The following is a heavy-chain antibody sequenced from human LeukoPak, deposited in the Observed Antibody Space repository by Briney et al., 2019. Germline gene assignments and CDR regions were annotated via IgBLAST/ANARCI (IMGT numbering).Heavy chain of an antibody. CDR1: GFTFSDNF. V-gene: IGHV3-74*01. D-gene: IGHD3-9*01. CDR2: INSDGSGT. J-gene: IGHJ4*02. Sequence: GGSLRLSCAASGFTFSDNFMTWVRQAPGKGLMWVSRINSDGSGTNYADSVKGRFTISRDNAKNTVYLQMNSLRAEDTAVYYCARAGRGLRYFDWLTHDYWGQGTLVTVSS. CDR3: ARAGRGLRYFDWLTHDY.